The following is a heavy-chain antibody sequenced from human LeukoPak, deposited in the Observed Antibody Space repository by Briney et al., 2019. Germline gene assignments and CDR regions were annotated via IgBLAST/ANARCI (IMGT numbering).Heavy chain of an antibody. Sequence: PGGSLRLSCAASGFTFNSYTISWVRQAPGKGLEWVSSISTSSGYKYYADSVKGRFTISRDNAKNSLYLQMNSLRAEDTAVYYCARNAEVGSSFDYWGQGTLVTVSS. D-gene: IGHD3-10*01. CDR2: ISTSSGYK. V-gene: IGHV3-21*01. J-gene: IGHJ4*02. CDR1: GFTFNSYT. CDR3: ARNAEVGSSFDY.